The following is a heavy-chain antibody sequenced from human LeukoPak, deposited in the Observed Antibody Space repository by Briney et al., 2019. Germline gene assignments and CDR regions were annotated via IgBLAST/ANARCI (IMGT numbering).Heavy chain of an antibody. D-gene: IGHD3-22*01. V-gene: IGHV4-4*07. CDR1: GGSISSYY. J-gene: IGHJ3*02. CDR2: VYTRGST. CDR3: ARDRHYYDSSAPLEDAFDI. Sequence: SETLSFTCTVTGGSISSYYWSWNRQPAGKRLEWIGRVYTRGSTNANPSLMSRATMSVDTSKNQFSLKLSSVTAADTAVYYCARDRHYYDSSAPLEDAFDIWGQGTMVTVSS.